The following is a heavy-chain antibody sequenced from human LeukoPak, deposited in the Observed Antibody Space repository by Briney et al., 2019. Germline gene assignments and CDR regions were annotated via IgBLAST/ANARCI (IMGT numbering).Heavy chain of an antibody. Sequence: SETLSLTCAVYGGSLSGYYWSWIRQPPGKGLEWIGEINHSGTTNSKSSLKSRVTISLDTSKNQFSLKLSSVTAADTAVYYCARDLRLARYYDFWSGYPPLYGMDVWGQGTTVTVSS. D-gene: IGHD3-3*01. CDR1: GGSLSGYY. CDR3: ARDLRLARYYDFWSGYPPLYGMDV. V-gene: IGHV4-34*01. CDR2: INHSGTT. J-gene: IGHJ6*02.